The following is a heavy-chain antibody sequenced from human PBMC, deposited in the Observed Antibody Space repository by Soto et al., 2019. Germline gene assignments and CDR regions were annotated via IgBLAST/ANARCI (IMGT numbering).Heavy chain of an antibody. Sequence: QVQLQQWGAGLLKPSETLSLTCAVYGGSFSGYYWSWIRQPPGKGLEWIGEINHIGSTNYNPSLKTRVTISVYTSKNQFSLKLSSVTAADTAVYYCAGEAPYCSSTSCYYYGMDVWGQGTTVTVSS. CDR1: GGSFSGYY. CDR2: INHIGST. D-gene: IGHD2-2*01. V-gene: IGHV4-34*01. CDR3: AGEAPYCSSTSCYYYGMDV. J-gene: IGHJ6*02.